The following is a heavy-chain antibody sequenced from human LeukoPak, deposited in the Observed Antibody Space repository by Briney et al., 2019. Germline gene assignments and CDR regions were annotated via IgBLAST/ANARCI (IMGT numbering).Heavy chain of an antibody. Sequence: GGSLRLSCAASGFTFTTYGMSWVRQAPGKGLEWVSGISGSGGSTYYADPVKGRLTISRDNSKNTLYLQMNSLRAEDTAVYYCARDMVRGGGIDYWGQGTLVTVSS. CDR1: GFTFTTYG. CDR3: ARDMVRGGGIDY. CDR2: ISGSGGST. J-gene: IGHJ4*02. V-gene: IGHV3-23*01. D-gene: IGHD3-10*01.